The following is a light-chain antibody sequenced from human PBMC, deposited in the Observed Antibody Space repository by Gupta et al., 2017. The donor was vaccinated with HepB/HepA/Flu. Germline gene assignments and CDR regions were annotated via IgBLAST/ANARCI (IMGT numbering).Light chain of an antibody. V-gene: IGLV1-47*02. CDR1: RCNIGSNY. J-gene: IGLJ2*01. Sequence: QSVLTPPPSASGTPAQRVTISCSGSRCNIGSNYVYWYQQLPGTAPKLLIYSNSQRPSGVPDRFSGSKSGTSASLTISGLQAGDEAEYYCEEWDDSMNGVVFGGGTKLTVL. CDR3: EEWDDSMNGVV. CDR2: SNS.